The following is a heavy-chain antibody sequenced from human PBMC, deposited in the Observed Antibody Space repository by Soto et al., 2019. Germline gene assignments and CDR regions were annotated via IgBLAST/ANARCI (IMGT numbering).Heavy chain of an antibody. V-gene: IGHV4-4*07. Sequence: NPSETLSLTCTVSGGSISSYYWSWIRQPAGKGLEWIGRIYTSGSTNYNPSLKSRVTMSVDTSKNQFSLKLSSVTAADTAVYYCARVDRYYYDSSGYVFDYWGQGTLVTVSS. CDR2: IYTSGST. CDR1: GGSISSYY. J-gene: IGHJ4*02. D-gene: IGHD3-22*01. CDR3: ARVDRYYYDSSGYVFDY.